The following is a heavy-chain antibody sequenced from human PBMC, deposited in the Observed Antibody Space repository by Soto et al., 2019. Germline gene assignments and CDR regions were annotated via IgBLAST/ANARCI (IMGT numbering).Heavy chain of an antibody. CDR2: INAGNGNT. D-gene: IGHD6-6*01. V-gene: IGHV1-3*01. Sequence: ASVKVSCKASGYTFTSYAMHWVRQAPGQRLEWMGWINAGNGNTKYSQKFQGRVTITRDTSASTAYMELSSLRSEHTAVYYCARYPAARDYYYYGMDVWGQGTMVTVSS. CDR3: ARYPAARDYYYYGMDV. CDR1: GYTFTSYA. J-gene: IGHJ6*02.